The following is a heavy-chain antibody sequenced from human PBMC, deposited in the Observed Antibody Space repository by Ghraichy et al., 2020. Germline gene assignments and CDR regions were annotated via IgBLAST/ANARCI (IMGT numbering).Heavy chain of an antibody. Sequence: GGSLRLSCAASGFTFSSYWMSWVRRAPGKGLEWVANIKRDGSEKYYVDSVKGRFTVSRDNAKNSLYLQMNSLRAEDTAVYYCARDHKSMGGLIWGQGTMVTVSS. CDR3: ARDHKSMGGLI. CDR2: IKRDGSEK. D-gene: IGHD2/OR15-2a*01. CDR1: GFTFSSYW. J-gene: IGHJ3*02. V-gene: IGHV3-7*01.